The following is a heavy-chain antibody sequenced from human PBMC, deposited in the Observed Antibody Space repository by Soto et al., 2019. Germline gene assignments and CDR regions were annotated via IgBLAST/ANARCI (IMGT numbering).Heavy chain of an antibody. J-gene: IGHJ5*02. CDR1: GFTFGDYA. V-gene: IGHV3-49*03. D-gene: IGHD2-15*01. CDR3: VPDIVVVVAATQGGFDP. CDR2: IRSKAYGGTT. Sequence: GGSLRLSCTASGFTFGDYAMSWFRQAPWKGLEWVGFIRSKAYGGTTEYAASVKGRFTISRDDSKSIAYLQMNSLKTEDTAVYYCVPDIVVVVAATQGGFDPWGQGTLVTVS.